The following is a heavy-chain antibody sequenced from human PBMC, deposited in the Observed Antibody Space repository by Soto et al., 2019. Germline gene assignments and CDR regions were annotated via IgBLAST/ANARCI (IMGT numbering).Heavy chain of an antibody. CDR3: AAGEKSGYYGFDV. D-gene: IGHD3-16*01. Sequence: QVQLVQSGAEVKKPGSSVRVSCKASGGTFSSFVVIWVRQAPGQGLAWMGETIPIFASANYAQNFQGRVAINSDDFTNTVYMELSNLRSDDAAVYYCAAGEKSGYYGFDVWGQGTTVIVSS. CDR1: GGTFSSFV. J-gene: IGHJ6*02. V-gene: IGHV1-69*01. CDR2: TIPIFASA.